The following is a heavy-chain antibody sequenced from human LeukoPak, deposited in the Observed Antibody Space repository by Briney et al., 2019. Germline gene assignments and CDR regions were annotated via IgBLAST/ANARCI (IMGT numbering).Heavy chain of an antibody. V-gene: IGHV3-23*01. J-gene: IGHJ4*02. CDR2: ISGSGGST. CDR3: AKDLLVLRYFDWLLSGLDY. D-gene: IGHD3-9*01. CDR1: GFTFSSYA. Sequence: GGSLRLSCAASGFTFSSYAMSWVRLAPGKGLEWVSAISGSGGSTYYADSVKGRFTISRDNSKNTLYLQMNSLRAEDTAVYYCAKDLLVLRYFDWLLSGLDYWGQGTLVTVSS.